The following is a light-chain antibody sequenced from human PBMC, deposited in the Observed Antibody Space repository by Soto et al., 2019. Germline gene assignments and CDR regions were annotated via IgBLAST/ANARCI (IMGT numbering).Light chain of an antibody. Sequence: DIQMTQSPSSLSASVGYRVTITCQSIQDIINYLNWYQQKPGKAPKLLIYDASNLETGVPSRFSGSGAGTDFTFTISSLQPEDIATYYCQQYDNLPLTFGGGTKVDIK. J-gene: IGKJ4*01. CDR2: DAS. CDR1: QDIINY. V-gene: IGKV1-33*01. CDR3: QQYDNLPLT.